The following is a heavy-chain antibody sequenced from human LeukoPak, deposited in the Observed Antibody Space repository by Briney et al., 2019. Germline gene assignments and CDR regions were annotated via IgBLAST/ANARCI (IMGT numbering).Heavy chain of an antibody. J-gene: IGHJ5*02. CDR1: GGSFSGYY. CDR3: ARGHSGYDYWFDP. D-gene: IGHD5-12*01. Sequence: SETLSLTCAVYGGSFSGYYWSWIRQPPGKGLEWIGYIYYSGSTNYNPSLKSRVTISVDTSKNQFSLKLSSVTAADTAVYYCARGHSGYDYWFDPWGQGTLATVSS. V-gene: IGHV4-59*01. CDR2: IYYSGST.